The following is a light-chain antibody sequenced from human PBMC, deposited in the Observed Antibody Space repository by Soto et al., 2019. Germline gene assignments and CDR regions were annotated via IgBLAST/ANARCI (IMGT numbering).Light chain of an antibody. CDR2: LNSDGSH. CDR1: SEHSSYA. V-gene: IGLV4-69*01. J-gene: IGLJ2*01. Sequence: QLVLTQSPSASASLGASVKLTCTLSSEHSSYAIAWHQPRPEKGPRYLMKLNSDGSHSKGDGIPDRFSGSSSGAERYLTISSLQSEDEADYYCQTWVTGIQVFGGGTKLTVL. CDR3: QTWVTGIQV.